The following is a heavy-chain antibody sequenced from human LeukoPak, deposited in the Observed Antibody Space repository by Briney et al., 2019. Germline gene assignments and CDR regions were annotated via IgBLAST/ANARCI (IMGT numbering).Heavy chain of an antibody. Sequence: GGSLRLSCVASGFTFKNWAMSWVRQAPGKGLEWVSGINYSGGHKYYADSVKGRFTISRDSSKNTLSLQMNSLTTEDTAVYYCAKDDSMTLDHFDYWGQGALVTVSS. V-gene: IGHV3-23*01. CDR2: INYSGGHK. CDR3: AKDDSMTLDHFDY. D-gene: IGHD4-11*01. CDR1: GFTFKNWA. J-gene: IGHJ4*02.